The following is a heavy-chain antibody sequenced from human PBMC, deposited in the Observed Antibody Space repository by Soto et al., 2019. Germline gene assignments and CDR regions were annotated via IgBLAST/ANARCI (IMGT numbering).Heavy chain of an antibody. CDR2: ISGTGGST. Sequence: GGSLRLSCAASGFTFNNYAMNWVRQAPGKGLEWVATISGTGGSTYYADSVKGRFTISRDNSKNTLHLQMNSLGVEDTAVYYCAKDRLGGNFDYWGQGTQVTVSS. CDR3: AKDRLGGNFDY. J-gene: IGHJ4*02. CDR1: GFTFNNYA. V-gene: IGHV3-23*01.